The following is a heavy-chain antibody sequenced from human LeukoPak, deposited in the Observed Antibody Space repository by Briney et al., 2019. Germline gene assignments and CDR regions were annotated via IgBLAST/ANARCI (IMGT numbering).Heavy chain of an antibody. D-gene: IGHD3-10*01. J-gene: IGHJ5*02. CDR3: ARGRPDGSGSYYKFDP. CDR1: GYSISSAYY. Sequence: SETLSLTCSVSGYSISSAYYWGWIRQPPGKGLEWIGTMYHSGSTNYNPSLKSRVTISVDTSKNQFSLKLSSVTAADTAVYYCARGRPDGSGSYYKFDPWGQGTLVTVSS. V-gene: IGHV4-38-2*02. CDR2: MYHSGST.